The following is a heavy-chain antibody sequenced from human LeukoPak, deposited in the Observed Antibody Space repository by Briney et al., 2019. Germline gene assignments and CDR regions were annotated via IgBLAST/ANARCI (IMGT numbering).Heavy chain of an antibody. CDR1: GGSISSSSYY. J-gene: IGHJ4*02. Sequence: SETLSLTXTVSGGSISSSSYYWGCIRQPPGKGLEWIGSIYYSGSTYYNSSLKSRVTMSVDMSKNQFSLILTSVTAADTAVYYCARHLGSSGSYPFDYWGQGTLVTVSS. D-gene: IGHD3-10*01. V-gene: IGHV4-39*01. CDR2: IYYSGST. CDR3: ARHLGSSGSYPFDY.